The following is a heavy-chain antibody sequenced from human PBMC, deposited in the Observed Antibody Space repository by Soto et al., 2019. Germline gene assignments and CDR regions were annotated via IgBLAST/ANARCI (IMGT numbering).Heavy chain of an antibody. V-gene: IGHV4-61*01. CDR1: GGSVSSGSYY. J-gene: IGHJ6*02. D-gene: IGHD6-6*01. CDR2: IYYSGST. CDR3: ARMRIAARHTPYYYSGMDV. Sequence: QMQLQESGPGLVKPSETLSLTCTVSGGSVSSGSYYWSWIRQPPGKGLACIGYIYYSGSTNDNPSRTRRVTLSVDTPTTPPPLKLTSVTAADTAVYYCARMRIAARHTPYYYSGMDVWGQGTTVTVSS.